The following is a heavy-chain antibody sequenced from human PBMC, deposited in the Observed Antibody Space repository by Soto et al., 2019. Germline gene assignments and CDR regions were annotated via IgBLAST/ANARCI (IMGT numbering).Heavy chain of an antibody. D-gene: IGHD1-26*01. Sequence: GSLRLSCAASGFTFSSYAMSWVRQAPGKGLEWVSTISGSGGNAYYADSVKGRFSISRDNSKNTLRLQMNSLRADGTAVYYCAKDGASGSYPPYYYFGMDVWGQGTTVTVSS. CDR2: ISGSGGNA. V-gene: IGHV3-23*01. J-gene: IGHJ6*02. CDR1: GFTFSSYA. CDR3: AKDGASGSYPPYYYFGMDV.